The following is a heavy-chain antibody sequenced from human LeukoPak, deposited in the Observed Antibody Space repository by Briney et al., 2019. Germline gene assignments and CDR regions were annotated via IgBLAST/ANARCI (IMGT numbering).Heavy chain of an antibody. V-gene: IGHV4-30-2*01. CDR3: ARDSRYGMDV. Sequence: PSQTLSLTCAVSGGSISSGGYSWSWIRQPPGKGLEWIGYIYHSGSTYYNPSLKSRVTISVDRSKNQFSLKLSSVTAADTAVYYCARDSRYGMDVWGQGTTVTVSS. CDR1: GGSISSGGYS. J-gene: IGHJ6*02. CDR2: IYHSGST.